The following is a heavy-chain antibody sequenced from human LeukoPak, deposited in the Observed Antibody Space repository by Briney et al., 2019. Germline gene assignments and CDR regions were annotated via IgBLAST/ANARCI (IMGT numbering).Heavy chain of an antibody. CDR2: IYPGDSDT. D-gene: IGHD3-22*01. Sequence: GESLKISCKGSGYSFTSYWIGWVRQMPGKGLEWMGIIYPGDSDTRYSPSFQGQVTISADKSISTAYLQWSSLKASDTAMYYCARQTPPRDSSGYYYDDAFDIWGQGTMVTVSS. V-gene: IGHV5-51*01. CDR3: ARQTPPRDSSGYYYDDAFDI. J-gene: IGHJ3*02. CDR1: GYSFTSYW.